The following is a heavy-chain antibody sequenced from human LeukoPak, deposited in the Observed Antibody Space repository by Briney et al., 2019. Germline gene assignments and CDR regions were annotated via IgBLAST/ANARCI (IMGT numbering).Heavy chain of an antibody. CDR2: ISGSGGGT. D-gene: IGHD2-2*01. CDR3: AKGYQLLWPFDAFDI. J-gene: IGHJ3*02. CDR1: GFTFSHYA. Sequence: GGSLRLSCAASGFTFSHYAMSWVRQAPGKGLEWVSAISGSGGGTSYADSVKGRFTISRDNSKNTLYLQMNSLRAEDTALYFCAKGYQLLWPFDAFDIWGQGTMVTVSS. V-gene: IGHV3-23*01.